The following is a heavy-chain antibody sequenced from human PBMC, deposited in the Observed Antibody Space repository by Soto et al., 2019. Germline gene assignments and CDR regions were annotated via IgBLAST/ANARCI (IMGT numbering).Heavy chain of an antibody. CDR3: AKGGYKYGLAP. CDR1: GFTFSSSA. Sequence: EVQLLESGGGLVQPGGSLRLSCAASGFTFSSSAMSWVRQAPGKGPEWVSAISESGDNTFSADSVKGRFTISRDNTKNTLYLQMNSLRAEDTALYFCAKGGYKYGLAPWGQGTLVTVSS. CDR2: ISESGDNT. D-gene: IGHD5-18*01. J-gene: IGHJ5*02. V-gene: IGHV3-23*01.